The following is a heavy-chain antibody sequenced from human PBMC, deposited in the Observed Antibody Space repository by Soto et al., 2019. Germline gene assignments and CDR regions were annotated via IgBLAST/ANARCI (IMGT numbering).Heavy chain of an antibody. CDR1: GFTLSGYS. V-gene: IGHV3-21*01. CDR3: VRGGYCTTSACYGSSLAAFDL. CDR2: ISHSGYTT. D-gene: IGHD2-8*01. Sequence: EVQVVESGGGLVKPGGSLRLSCAASGFTLSGYSINWVRQAPGKGLEWVSSISHSGYTTYYADSVKGRFTVSRDNAKDALWLQLNSLRAEDTAVYYCVRGGYCTTSACYGSSLAAFDLWGQGTMVTVSS. J-gene: IGHJ3*01.